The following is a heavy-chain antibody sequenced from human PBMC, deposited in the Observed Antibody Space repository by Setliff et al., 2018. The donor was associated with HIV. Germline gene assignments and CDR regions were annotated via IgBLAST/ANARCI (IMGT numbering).Heavy chain of an antibody. CDR3: AKAIEDYYDSTGLDY. J-gene: IGHJ4*02. V-gene: IGHV4-39*01. D-gene: IGHD3-22*01. Sequence: PSETLSLTCTVSGGSISSSSYYWGWIRQPPGKGLEWIGSIYYSGSTYYNPSLKSRFTISRDNSKKTLYLQMNSLRAEDTAVYYCAKAIEDYYDSTGLDYWGQGTLVTVSS. CDR1: GGSISSSSYY. CDR2: IYYSGST.